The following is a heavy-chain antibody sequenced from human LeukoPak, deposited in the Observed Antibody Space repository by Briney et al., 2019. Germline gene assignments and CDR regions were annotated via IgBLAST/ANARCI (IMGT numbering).Heavy chain of an antibody. J-gene: IGHJ3*02. D-gene: IGHD5-24*01. Sequence: GGSLRHSCASSGFTYSSYVLSWVRPAPGKGLEWVSAIAGSGDSTYYADSVKGRFTISRDNSKNTLYLQMNSLRAEDTAVYYCAKNRDGYHAFDIWGQGTMVTVSS. CDR1: GFTYSSYV. CDR2: IAGSGDST. CDR3: AKNRDGYHAFDI. V-gene: IGHV3-23*01.